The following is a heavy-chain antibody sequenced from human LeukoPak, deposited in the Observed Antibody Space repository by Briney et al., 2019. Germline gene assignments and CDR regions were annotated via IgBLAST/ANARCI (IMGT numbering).Heavy chain of an antibody. D-gene: IGHD3-22*01. Sequence: SETLSLTCTVSGGSISSYYWSWIRQPAGKGLEWIGYIYDSGSTKHNPSLKSRVTISVDTSKNQFSLKLSSVTAADTAVYYCASLTTADAFDIWGQGTMVTVSS. V-gene: IGHV4-59*01. CDR3: ASLTTADAFDI. CDR2: IYDSGST. CDR1: GGSISSYY. J-gene: IGHJ3*02.